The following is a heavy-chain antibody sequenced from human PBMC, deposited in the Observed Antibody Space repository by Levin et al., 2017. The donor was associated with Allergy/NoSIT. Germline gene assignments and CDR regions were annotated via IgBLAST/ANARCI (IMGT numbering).Heavy chain of an antibody. V-gene: IGHV4-39*01. J-gene: IGHJ2*01. CDR3: ASPGTATRYWYFDL. CDR1: GGSISSSSYY. Sequence: SETLSLTCTVSGGSISSSSYYWGWIRQPPGKGLEWIGSIYYSGSTYYNPSLKSRVTISVDTSKNQFSLKLSSVTAADTAVYYCASPGTATRYWYFDLWGRGTLVTVSS. D-gene: IGHD2-15*01. CDR2: IYYSGST.